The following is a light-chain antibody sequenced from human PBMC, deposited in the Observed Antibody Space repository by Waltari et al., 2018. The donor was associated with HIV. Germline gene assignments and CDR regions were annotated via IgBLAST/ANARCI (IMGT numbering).Light chain of an antibody. V-gene: IGLV4-69*01. Sequence: LVLTQSPSASASLGASVKLPCTLSSGHSGYAIARHQHQPEKGPRYLMRLHSDGSHSKGDGIPVRFSGSSSGAERYLIISSLQSEDEADYYCQTWGTGIHVVFGGGTKLTVL. CDR1: SGHSGYA. CDR3: QTWGTGIHVV. CDR2: LHSDGSH. J-gene: IGLJ3*02.